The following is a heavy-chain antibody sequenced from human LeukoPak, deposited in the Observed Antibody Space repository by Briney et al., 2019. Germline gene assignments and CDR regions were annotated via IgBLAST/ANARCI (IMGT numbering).Heavy chain of an antibody. Sequence: KSSETLSLTCTVSGGSISSYYWSWIRQPPGKGLEWIGYIYYSGSTNYNPSLKSRVTISVDTSKNQFSLKLSSVTAADTAVYYCARQLRDYDILTGYSPRAFDIWGQGTMVTVSS. D-gene: IGHD3-9*01. V-gene: IGHV4-59*08. CDR2: IYYSGST. J-gene: IGHJ3*02. CDR1: GGSISSYY. CDR3: ARQLRDYDILTGYSPRAFDI.